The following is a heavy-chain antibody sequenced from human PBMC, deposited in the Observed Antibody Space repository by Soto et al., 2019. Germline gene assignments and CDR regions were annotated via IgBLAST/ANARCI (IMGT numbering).Heavy chain of an antibody. Sequence: QVQLVQSGAEVKKPGASVKVSCKASGYTFTSYGIIWVRQAPGQGLEWMGWISAYNGNTNYAQKLQGRVTMTTDTSPSTAYMEPRSLRSDGTAVYYCARDRGSYALDYWGQGTLVTVSS. D-gene: IGHD1-26*01. V-gene: IGHV1-18*01. CDR1: GYTFTSYG. CDR2: ISAYNGNT. CDR3: ARDRGSYALDY. J-gene: IGHJ4*02.